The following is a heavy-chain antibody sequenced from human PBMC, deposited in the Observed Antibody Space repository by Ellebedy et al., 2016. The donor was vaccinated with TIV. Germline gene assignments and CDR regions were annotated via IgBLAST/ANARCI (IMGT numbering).Heavy chain of an antibody. D-gene: IGHD4-17*01. J-gene: IGHJ4*02. V-gene: IGHV4-34*01. CDR2: INHSGST. CDR1: GGSFSGYY. CDR3: AREGRMTTVTYFDY. Sequence: MPSETLSLTCAVYGGSFSGYYWSWIRQPPGKGLEWIGEINHSGSTNYNPSLKSRVTVSVDTSKNQFSLKLSSVTAADTAVYYCAREGRMTTVTYFDYWGQGTLVTVSS.